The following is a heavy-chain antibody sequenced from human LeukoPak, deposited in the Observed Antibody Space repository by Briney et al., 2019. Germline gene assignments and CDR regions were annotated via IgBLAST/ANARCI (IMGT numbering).Heavy chain of an antibody. J-gene: IGHJ4*02. D-gene: IGHD2-8*01. CDR3: TRVVNGGHFDY. CDR1: GASINDYY. Sequence: SETLSLTCSVSGASINDYYWTWIRQPPGKGLEWIGYVYHTGTSGYHPSLKSRVAISLDPSKNQVSLKLRSVTAADTAVYFCTRVVNGGHFDYWGQGTLVTVSS. CDR2: VYHTGTS. V-gene: IGHV4-59*01.